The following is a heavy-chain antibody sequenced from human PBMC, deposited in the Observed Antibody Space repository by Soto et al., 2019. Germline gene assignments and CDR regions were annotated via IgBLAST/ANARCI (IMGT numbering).Heavy chain of an antibody. D-gene: IGHD1-26*01. Sequence: ASVKVSCKVSGYTLTELSMHWVRQAPGKGLEWMGGFDPEDGETIYAQKFQGRVTMTEDTSTDTAYMELSSLGSEDTAVYYCATDLLGVGATNGMDVWGQGTTVTVSS. J-gene: IGHJ6*02. CDR1: GYTLTELS. CDR3: ATDLLGVGATNGMDV. CDR2: FDPEDGET. V-gene: IGHV1-24*01.